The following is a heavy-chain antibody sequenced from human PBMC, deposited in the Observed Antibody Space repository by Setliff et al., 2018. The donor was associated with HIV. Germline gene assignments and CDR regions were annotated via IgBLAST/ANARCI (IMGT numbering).Heavy chain of an antibody. CDR3: ARGQLDLRAPMFYYMDV. CDR2: ISYSGTT. J-gene: IGHJ6*03. D-gene: IGHD3-10*02. Sequence: SETLSLTCGVYGGSLSNHKWTWVRQAPGKGLEWIGDISYSGTTKYNPSLGSRLRVSLDTSRNQFSLRMTSVTAADAAVYYCARGQLDLRAPMFYYMDVWGKGTSVTVSS. CDR1: GGSLSNHK. V-gene: IGHV4-34*01.